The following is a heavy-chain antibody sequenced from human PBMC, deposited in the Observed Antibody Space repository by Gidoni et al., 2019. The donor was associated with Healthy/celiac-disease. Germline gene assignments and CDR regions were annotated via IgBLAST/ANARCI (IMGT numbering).Heavy chain of an antibody. V-gene: IGHV4-61*02. CDR3: ASIGTYYGSGSPDY. Sequence: QVQLQESGPGLVKPSQTLSLTCTVSGGSISSGSYYWSWIRQPAGKGLEWIGRIYTSGSTNYNPSLKSRVTISVDTSKNQFSLKLSSVTAADTAVYYCASIGTYYGSGSPDYWGQGTLVTVSS. J-gene: IGHJ4*02. CDR1: GGSISSGSYY. CDR2: IYTSGST. D-gene: IGHD3-10*01.